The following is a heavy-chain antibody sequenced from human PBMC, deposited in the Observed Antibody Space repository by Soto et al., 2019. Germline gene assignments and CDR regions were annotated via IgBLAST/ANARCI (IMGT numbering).Heavy chain of an antibody. CDR2: ISAYNGNT. CDR3: ARDHESIAARPLGY. Sequence: ASVKVSFKASGYTSTSYGISWVRQAPGQGLEWMGWISAYNGNTNYAQKLQGRVTMTTDTSTSTAYMELRSLRSDDTAVYYCARDHESIAARPLGYWGQGTLVTVSS. CDR1: GYTSTSYG. J-gene: IGHJ4*02. V-gene: IGHV1-18*04. D-gene: IGHD6-6*01.